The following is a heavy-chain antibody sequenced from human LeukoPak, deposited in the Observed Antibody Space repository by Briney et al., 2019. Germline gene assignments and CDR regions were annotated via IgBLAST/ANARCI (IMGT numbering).Heavy chain of an antibody. Sequence: ASVKVSCKASGYTFTGYHMHWVRQAPGQGLEWMGRINPNSGGTNYAQKFQGRVTITRDTSISTAYMELSRLRSDDTAVYYCASDLGSYDSSGYYYYPGDYWGQGTLVTVSS. D-gene: IGHD3-22*01. CDR1: GYTFTGYH. CDR3: ASDLGSYDSSGYYYYPGDY. V-gene: IGHV1-2*06. J-gene: IGHJ4*02. CDR2: INPNSGGT.